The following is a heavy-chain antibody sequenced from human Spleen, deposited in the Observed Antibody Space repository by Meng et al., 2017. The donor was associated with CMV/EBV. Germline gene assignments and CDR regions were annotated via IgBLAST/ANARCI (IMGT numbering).Heavy chain of an antibody. D-gene: IGHD4-17*01. J-gene: IGHJ6*02. CDR1: GVSFSNSY. CDR2: INDSGRT. CDR3: ARPTTVIGGYYYGMDV. Sequence: LRLSCAVYGVSFSNSYWTWIRRPPGKGLEWNGEINDSGRTNYNPSLKRRLTISVDRSKRQFSLKLSSVTAADTAIYYCARPTTVIGGYYYGMDVWGQGTTVTVSS. V-gene: IGHV4-34*01.